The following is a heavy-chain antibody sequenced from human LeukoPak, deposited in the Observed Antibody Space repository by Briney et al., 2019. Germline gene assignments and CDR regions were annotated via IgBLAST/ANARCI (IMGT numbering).Heavy chain of an antibody. CDR3: AKDLVVVPAAYFDY. J-gene: IGHJ4*02. V-gene: IGHV3-23*01. D-gene: IGHD2-2*01. Sequence: GGSLRLSCAASGFTFSSYAMNWVRQAPGKGLEWVSAISGSGGSTYYADSVKGRFTISRDNSKNTLYLQTNSLRAEDTAVYYCAKDLVVVPAAYFDYWGQGTLVTVSS. CDR1: GFTFSSYA. CDR2: ISGSGGST.